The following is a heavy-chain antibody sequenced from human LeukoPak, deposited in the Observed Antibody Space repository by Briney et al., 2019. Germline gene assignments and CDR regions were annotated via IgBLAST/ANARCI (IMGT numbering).Heavy chain of an antibody. CDR2: INSDGRST. D-gene: IGHD1-14*01. V-gene: IGHV3-74*01. CDR3: ANLPL. J-gene: IGHJ4*02. CDR1: GFTFSSFW. Sequence: PGGSLRLSCAASGFTFSSFWMHWVRQAPGKGLVWVSRINSDGRSTSYGDSVRGRFTISRDNAKNTLYLEMNSLRPEDAAVYYCANLPLWGQGTLVTVSS.